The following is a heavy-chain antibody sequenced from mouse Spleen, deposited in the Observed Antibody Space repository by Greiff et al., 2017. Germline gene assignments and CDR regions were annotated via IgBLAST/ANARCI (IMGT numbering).Heavy chain of an antibody. CDR3: ARHKYGNSYYWDY. Sequence: EVKLVESGGGLVKPGGSLKLSCAASGFTFSSYGMSWVRQTPDKRLEWVATISSGGSYTYYPDSVKGRFTISRDNAKNTLYLQMSSLKSEDTAMYYCARHKYGNSYYWDYWGQGTTLTVSS. V-gene: IGHV5-6*03. CDR1: GFTFSSYG. D-gene: IGHD2-10*02. CDR2: ISSGGSYT. J-gene: IGHJ2*01.